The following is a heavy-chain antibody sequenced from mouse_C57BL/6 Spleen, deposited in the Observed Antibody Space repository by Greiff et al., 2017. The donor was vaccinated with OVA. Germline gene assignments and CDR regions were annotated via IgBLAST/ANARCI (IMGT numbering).Heavy chain of an antibody. CDR2: IDPGDGDT. V-gene: IGHV1-82*01. CDR1: GYAFSSSW. J-gene: IGHJ2*01. CDR3: ARARVYYDYGDY. Sequence: VQLQQSGPELVKPGASVKISCKASGYAFSSSWMNWVKQRPGKGLEWIGRIDPGDGDTNYNGKFKGKATLTADKSSSTAYMQLSSLTSEDSAVYFCARARVYYDYGDYWGQGTTLTVSS. D-gene: IGHD2-4*01.